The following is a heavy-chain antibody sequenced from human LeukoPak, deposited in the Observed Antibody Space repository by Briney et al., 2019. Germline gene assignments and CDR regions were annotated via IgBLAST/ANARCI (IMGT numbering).Heavy chain of an antibody. CDR1: GGSISSYY. D-gene: IGHD1-7*01. CDR2: IYTSGST. CDR3: ARVQHEGKTGTPGIDAFDI. J-gene: IGHJ3*02. Sequence: SETLSLTCTVSGGSISSYYWSWIRQPAGKGLEWIGRIYTSGSTNYNPSLKSRVTMSVDTSKNQFSLKLSSVTAADTAVYYCARVQHEGKTGTPGIDAFDIWGQGTMVTVSS. V-gene: IGHV4-4*07.